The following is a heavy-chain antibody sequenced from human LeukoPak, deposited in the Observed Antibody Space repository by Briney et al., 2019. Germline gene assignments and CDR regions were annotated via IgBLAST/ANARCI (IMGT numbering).Heavy chain of an antibody. D-gene: IGHD2-15*01. V-gene: IGHV1-69*04. CDR3: ARCSGGSCYSGGNAFDI. CDR2: IIPILGIA. J-gene: IGHJ3*02. Sequence: ASVKVSCKASGGTFSSYAISWVRQAPGQGLEWMGRIIPILGIANYAQKFQGRVTITADNSTSTAYMELSSLRSEDTAVYYCARCSGGSCYSGGNAFDIWGQGTMVTVSS. CDR1: GGTFSSYA.